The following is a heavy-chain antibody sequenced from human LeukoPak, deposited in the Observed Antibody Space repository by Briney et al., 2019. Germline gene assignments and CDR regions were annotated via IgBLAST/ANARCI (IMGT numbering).Heavy chain of an antibody. CDR3: ARWYSVGWNYYFDL. Sequence: SETLSLTCAIYGESFNGHYWSWLRQPPGKGLEWIGEIHQSGSTNDNPSLKSRVSISIDTSENQFSLRLSSVTAADTAVYYCARWYSVGWNYYFDLWGRGTLVTVSS. CDR1: GESFNGHY. CDR2: IHQSGST. V-gene: IGHV4-34*01. J-gene: IGHJ2*01. D-gene: IGHD1-7*01.